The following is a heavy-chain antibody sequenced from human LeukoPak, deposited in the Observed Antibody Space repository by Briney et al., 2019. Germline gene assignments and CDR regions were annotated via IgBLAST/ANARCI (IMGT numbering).Heavy chain of an antibody. Sequence: SETLSLTCTGSGGSITSGGYYWSWIRQHPGKGLEWIGYIYYSVSTYYNPSLKSRVTISIDTSKKQFSLDLNSVTAADTAVYYCARGISYGFVYWGQGTLVTVSS. CDR3: ARGISYGFVY. J-gene: IGHJ4*02. D-gene: IGHD5-18*01. CDR2: IYYSVST. CDR1: GGSITSGGYY. V-gene: IGHV4-31*03.